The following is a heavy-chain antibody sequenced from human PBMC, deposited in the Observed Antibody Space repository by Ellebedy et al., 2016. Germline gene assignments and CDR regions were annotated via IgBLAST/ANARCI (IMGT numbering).Heavy chain of an antibody. CDR2: IYYSGST. CDR1: GDSITSADSY. V-gene: IGHV4-31*03. D-gene: IGHD2-2*01. CDR3: ARVSRDVIIPAAREDY. Sequence: SETLSLXCTVSGDSITSADSYWSWIRQHLGKGLEWIGYIYYSGSTYYNPSLKSRVSMSVDTSKNQFSLKLRSVTAADTAMYYCARVSRDVIIPAAREDYWGQGTLVTVSS. J-gene: IGHJ4*02.